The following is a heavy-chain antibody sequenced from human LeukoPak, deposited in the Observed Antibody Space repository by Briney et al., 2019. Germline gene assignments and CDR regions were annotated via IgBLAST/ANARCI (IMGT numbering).Heavy chain of an antibody. CDR1: GFTFITSW. D-gene: IGHD5-24*01. J-gene: IGHJ4*02. CDR2: ITPNGSEK. CDR3: ARDRAYKAFDD. Sequence: GGSLRLSCSASGFTFITSWMNWVRQAPGKGLEWVASITPNGSEKYYVDSVRGRFTISRDDDKNSVYLQMNSLRAEDTAVYYCARDRAYKAFDDRGQGNLVSVSS. V-gene: IGHV3-7*01.